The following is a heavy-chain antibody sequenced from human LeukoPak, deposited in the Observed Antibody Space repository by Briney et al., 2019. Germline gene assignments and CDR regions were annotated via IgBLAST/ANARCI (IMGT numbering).Heavy chain of an antibody. CDR2: INPDNGGT. CDR3: ARGGRRGYYDSSGYATFDY. V-gene: IGHV1-2*02. D-gene: IGHD3-22*01. Sequence: ASVKVSCKASGYTFTGYYMHWVRQAPGQGLEWMGWINPDNGGTNYAQKFQGRVTMTRDMSISTAYMELSRLRSDDTAVYYCARGGRRGYYDSSGYATFDYWGQGTLVTVSS. J-gene: IGHJ4*02. CDR1: GYTFTGYY.